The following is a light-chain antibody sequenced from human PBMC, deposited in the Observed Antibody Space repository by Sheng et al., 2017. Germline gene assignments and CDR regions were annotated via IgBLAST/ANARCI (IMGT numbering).Light chain of an antibody. V-gene: IGKV4-1*01. CDR2: WAS. J-gene: IGKJ2*01. Sequence: DIVMTQFPDSLPVSLGERATINCQSSQSILYRANNQNYLAWYQQKPGQPPKLLIYWASTRDSGVPDRFSGSGSGTDFSLTISSLQADDVAVYYCQQYSSTPHTFGQGTRLEIK. CDR1: QSILYRANNQNY. CDR3: QQYSSTPHT.